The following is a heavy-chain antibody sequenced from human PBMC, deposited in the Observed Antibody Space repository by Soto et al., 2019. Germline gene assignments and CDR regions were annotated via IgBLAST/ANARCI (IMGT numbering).Heavy chain of an antibody. CDR3: ARNEGDYYDSATYDTNWFDP. CDR2: VYHSGRT. V-gene: IGHV4-59*03. D-gene: IGHD3-22*01. Sequence: PGKGLQWIGYVYHSGRTTYNPSLKSRVTISIDTSKNQFSLKLSSVTAADTAVYSRARNEGDYYDSATYDTNWFDPWGQGTLVTVS. J-gene: IGHJ5*02.